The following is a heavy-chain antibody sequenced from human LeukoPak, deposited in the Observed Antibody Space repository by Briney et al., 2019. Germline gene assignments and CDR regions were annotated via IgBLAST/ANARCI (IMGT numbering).Heavy chain of an antibody. V-gene: IGHV3-23*01. CDR1: GFTFSSYW. CDR2: ISGSGGST. D-gene: IGHD6-13*01. CDR3: AKDPPWSSSWFEGEFQH. Sequence: PGGSLRLSCAASGFTFSSYWMSWVRQAPGKGLEWVSAISGSGGSTYYADSVKGRFTISRDNSKNTLYLQMNSLRAEDTAVYYCAKDPPWSSSWFEGEFQHWGQGTLVTVSS. J-gene: IGHJ1*01.